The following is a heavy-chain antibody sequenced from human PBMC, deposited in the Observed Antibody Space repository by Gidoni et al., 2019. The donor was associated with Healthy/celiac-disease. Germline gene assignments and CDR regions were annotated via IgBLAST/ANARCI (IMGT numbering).Heavy chain of an antibody. D-gene: IGHD6-19*01. CDR3: ARDCKRGIAVAGNFDY. Sequence: GFTFSSYGMHWVRQAPGKGLEWVAVIWYDGSNKYYADSVKGRFTISRDNSKNTLYLQMNSLRAEDTAVYYCARDCKRGIAVAGNFDYWGQGTLVTVSS. J-gene: IGHJ4*02. CDR1: GFTFSSYG. V-gene: IGHV3-33*01. CDR2: IWYDGSNK.